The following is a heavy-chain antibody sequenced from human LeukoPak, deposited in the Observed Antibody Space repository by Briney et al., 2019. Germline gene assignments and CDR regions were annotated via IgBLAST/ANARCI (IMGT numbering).Heavy chain of an antibody. CDR2: INPDNGYT. Sequence: EASVKVSCTASGYSFTSQDIHWVRQAPGQRLEWLGCINPDNGYTTYSQEFQGRVTITRDTSASTAYMELSSLRSEDLDVYYCTLYNYWGQGTLVTVSS. CDR3: TLYNY. V-gene: IGHV1-3*03. J-gene: IGHJ4*02. D-gene: IGHD2-2*02. CDR1: GYSFTSQD.